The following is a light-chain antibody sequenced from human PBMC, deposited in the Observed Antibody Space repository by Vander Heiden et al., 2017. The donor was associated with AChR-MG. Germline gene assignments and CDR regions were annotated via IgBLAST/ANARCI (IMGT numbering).Light chain of an antibody. J-gene: IGKJ5*01. V-gene: IGKV3-11*01. Sequence: EIVLTQSPDTLSLSPGERATLSCRSSQSVSSYSAWYQQKPGQAPRLLIYDASNRATGIPARFSGSASGTDFPLTISRLAPEDFAVYYCQQRSNWLITFGQGTRLEIK. CDR2: DAS. CDR3: QQRSNWLIT. CDR1: QSVSSY.